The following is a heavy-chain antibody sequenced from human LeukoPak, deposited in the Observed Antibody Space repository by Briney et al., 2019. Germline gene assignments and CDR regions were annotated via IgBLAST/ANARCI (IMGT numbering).Heavy chain of an antibody. Sequence: SETLSLTCTVSGGSISSYYWSWIRQPPGKGLEWIGYIYYSGSTNYNPSLKSRVTISVDTSKNQFSLKLSSVTAADTAVYYCARTIIGSGRPFDVWGQGTMVTVSS. D-gene: IGHD2-15*01. J-gene: IGHJ3*01. V-gene: IGHV4-59*01. CDR3: ARTIIGSGRPFDV. CDR1: GGSISSYY. CDR2: IYYSGST.